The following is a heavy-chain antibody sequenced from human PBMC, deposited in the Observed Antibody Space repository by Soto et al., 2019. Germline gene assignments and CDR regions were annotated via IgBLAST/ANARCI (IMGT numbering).Heavy chain of an antibody. CDR3: TKEPKKSISHDY. Sequence: EVQLLESGGGLVQPGGSLRLSCAASGFTFSEYAMSWVRQVPGKGLEWVSSISSSGGTTSYTDSVKGRFTISRDNSKNTLFLQMNGLRAEDTAIYYCTKEPKKSISHDYWGLGTLVTVSP. J-gene: IGHJ4*02. D-gene: IGHD2-21*01. CDR2: ISSSGGTT. CDR1: GFTFSEYA. V-gene: IGHV3-23*01.